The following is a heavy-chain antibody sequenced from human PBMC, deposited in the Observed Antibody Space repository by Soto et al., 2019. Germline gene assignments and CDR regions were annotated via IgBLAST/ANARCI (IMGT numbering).Heavy chain of an antibody. CDR3: ARRPDSSGYYYFDY. CDR1: GGSISSSSYY. CDR2: IYYSGST. J-gene: IGHJ4*02. V-gene: IGHV4-39*01. Sequence: QLQLQESGPGLVKPSETLSLTCTVSGGSISSSSYYWGWIRQPPGKGLEWIGSIYYSGSTYYNPSLKSRVTISVDTSKNQFSLKLSSVTAADTAVYSCARRPDSSGYYYFDYWGQGTLVTVSS. D-gene: IGHD3-22*01.